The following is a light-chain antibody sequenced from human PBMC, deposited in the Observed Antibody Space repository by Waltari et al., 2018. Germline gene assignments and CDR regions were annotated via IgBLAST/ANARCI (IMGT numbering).Light chain of an antibody. CDR2: DGN. J-gene: IGLJ3*02. V-gene: IGLV3-21*02. Sequence: SYVLTQPPSLSVAPGQTARIPCGGNNLGDKSVHWYQQKPGQAPVLVVYDGNDRPSGIPERFSGSNSGNTATLTISRVEAGDEADYHCQVWDSSSDHWVFGGGTKLTVL. CDR1: NLGDKS. CDR3: QVWDSSSDHWV.